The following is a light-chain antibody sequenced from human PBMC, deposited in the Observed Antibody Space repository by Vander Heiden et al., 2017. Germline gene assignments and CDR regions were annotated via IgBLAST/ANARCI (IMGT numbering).Light chain of an antibody. CDR3: QSYDSLLSASVV. Sequence: QSVLTQPPSVSGAPGPRVPISCPGGSSNIGTGYGVHWYQQLPGKAPKLLIYGTNIRPSGVPDRFSASKSGTSASLAITGLQAEDEAVYYCQSYDSLLSASVVFGGGTQLTVL. J-gene: IGLJ2*01. CDR2: GTN. V-gene: IGLV1-40*01. CDR1: SSNIGTGYG.